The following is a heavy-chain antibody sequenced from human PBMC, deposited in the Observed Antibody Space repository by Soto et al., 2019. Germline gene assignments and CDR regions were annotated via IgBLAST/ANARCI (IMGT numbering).Heavy chain of an antibody. CDR3: ARGDYSNYTTKRGDYYYYGMDV. D-gene: IGHD4-4*01. Sequence: GGSLRLSCAASGFTFSSYGMHWVRQAPGKGLEWVAVIWYDGSNKYYADSVKGRFTISRDNSKNTLYLQMNSLRAEDTAVYYCARGDYSNYTTKRGDYYYYGMDVWGQGTTVTVSS. CDR2: IWYDGSNK. J-gene: IGHJ6*02. V-gene: IGHV3-33*01. CDR1: GFTFSSYG.